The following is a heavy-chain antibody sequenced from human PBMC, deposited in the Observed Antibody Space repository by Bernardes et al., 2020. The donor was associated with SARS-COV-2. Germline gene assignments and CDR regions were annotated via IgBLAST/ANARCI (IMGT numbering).Heavy chain of an antibody. CDR1: GGTFSSYA. V-gene: IGHV1-69*04. Sequence: SVKVSCKASGGTFSSYAISWVRQAPGQGLEWMGRIIPILGIANYAQKFQGRVTITADKSTSTAYMELSSLRSEDTAVYYCARAPRDGYLNWFDPWGQGTLVTVSS. CDR3: ARAPRDGYLNWFDP. CDR2: IIPILGIA. D-gene: IGHD5-12*01. J-gene: IGHJ5*02.